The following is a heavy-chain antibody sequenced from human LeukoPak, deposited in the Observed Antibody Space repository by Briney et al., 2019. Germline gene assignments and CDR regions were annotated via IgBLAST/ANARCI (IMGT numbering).Heavy chain of an antibody. V-gene: IGHV4-61*09. D-gene: IGHD3-16*01. CDR1: GGSISSGTYY. CDR3: ARGVYDWSILGDRFDP. CDR2: IHSSGSS. J-gene: IGHJ5*02. Sequence: SQTLSLTCTVSGGSISSGTYYWNWVRQPAGKGLEWIGHIHSSGSSRYNPSLKSRVTISLDTSKNRFSLRLTSVTAADTAVYYCARGVYDWSILGDRFDPWGQGTLVTVTS.